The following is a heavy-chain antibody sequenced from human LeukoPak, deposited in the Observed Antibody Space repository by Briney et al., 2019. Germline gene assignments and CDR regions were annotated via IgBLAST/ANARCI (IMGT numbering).Heavy chain of an antibody. J-gene: IGHJ3*02. Sequence: SETLSLTCAVYGGSFSGYYWSWIRQPPGKGLEWIGEINHSGSTNYNPSLKSRVTISVDTSKNQFSLKLSSVTAADTAVYYCARPCGGDCYRAFDIWGQGTMVTVSS. CDR3: ARPCGGDCYRAFDI. V-gene: IGHV4-34*01. D-gene: IGHD2-21*02. CDR1: GGSFSGYY. CDR2: INHSGST.